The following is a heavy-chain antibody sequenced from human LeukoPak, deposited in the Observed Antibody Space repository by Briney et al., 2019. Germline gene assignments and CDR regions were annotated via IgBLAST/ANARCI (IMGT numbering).Heavy chain of an antibody. Sequence: SETLSLTCTVSGDSISNYYWNWIRQTPGKGLEWIGYIYYSGTTNYNPSLRSRVTISLDTSKSQFSLNLRSVTAADTAVYFCARDQSYGDFLYWGQGTLVTVSS. D-gene: IGHD4-17*01. CDR2: IYYSGTT. CDR3: ARDQSYGDFLY. CDR1: GDSISNYY. V-gene: IGHV4-59*01. J-gene: IGHJ4*02.